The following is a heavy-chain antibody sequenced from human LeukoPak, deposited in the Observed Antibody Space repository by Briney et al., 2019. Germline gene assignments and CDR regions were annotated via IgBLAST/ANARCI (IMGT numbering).Heavy chain of an antibody. CDR2: FDPEDGET. Sequence: GASVKVSCKVSGYTLTELSMHWVRQAPGKGLEWMGGFDPEDGETIYAQKFQGRVTMTEDTSTDTAYMELSSLRSEDTAVYYCARTTPVGATKSDLFDYWGQGTLVTVSS. CDR1: GYTLTELS. CDR3: ARTTPVGATKSDLFDY. J-gene: IGHJ4*02. D-gene: IGHD1-26*01. V-gene: IGHV1-24*01.